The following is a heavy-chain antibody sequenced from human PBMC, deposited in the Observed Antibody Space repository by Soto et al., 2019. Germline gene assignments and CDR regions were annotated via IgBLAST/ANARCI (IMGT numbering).Heavy chain of an antibody. D-gene: IGHD2-2*03. Sequence: ASVKVSCKASGGTFSSYAISWVRQAPGQGLEWMGGLIPIFGTANYAQKFQGRVTITADESTSTAYMELSSLRSEDTAVYYCARGPPQMDMPGYYFDYWGQGTLVTVSS. V-gene: IGHV1-69*13. CDR2: LIPIFGTA. J-gene: IGHJ4*02. CDR3: ARGPPQMDMPGYYFDY. CDR1: GGTFSSYA.